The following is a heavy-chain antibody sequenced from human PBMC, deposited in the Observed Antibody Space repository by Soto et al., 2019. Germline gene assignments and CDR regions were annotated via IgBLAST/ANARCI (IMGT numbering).Heavy chain of an antibody. CDR3: ASDITSNLPCFAP. J-gene: IGHJ5*02. Sequence: LAIGRAVSRGTVLIWGDDGSLIRQRPGKGLEWIGYIYYTGVTYYNPSLSSRVSMSVDTSKNQFSLNLTSVTAADTAIYYCASDITSNLPCFAPWGQRTLVTVS. V-gene: IGHV4-31*11. CDR1: RGTVLIWGDD. D-gene: IGHD2-2*01. CDR2: IYYTGVT.